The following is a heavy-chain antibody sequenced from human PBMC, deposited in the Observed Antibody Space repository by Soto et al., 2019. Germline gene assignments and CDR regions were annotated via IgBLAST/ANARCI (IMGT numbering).Heavy chain of an antibody. V-gene: IGHV3-23*01. Sequence: EVQLLESGGGLVQPGGSLRLSCAASGFTFSSYAMSWVRQAPGKGLEWVSAISGSGGSTYYADSVKGRFTISRANSKKTLNLQMKIRRAEDTVVYYCANAGRDYYDISGYYSAYYYYYYGMDVWGQGTTVTVSS. CDR1: GFTFSSYA. J-gene: IGHJ6*02. D-gene: IGHD3-22*01. CDR2: ISGSGGST. CDR3: ANAGRDYYDISGYYSAYYYYYYGMDV.